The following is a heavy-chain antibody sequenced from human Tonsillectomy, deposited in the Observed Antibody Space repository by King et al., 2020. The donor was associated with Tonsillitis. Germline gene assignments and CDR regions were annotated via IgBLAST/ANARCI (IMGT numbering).Heavy chain of an antibody. Sequence: VQLQESGPGLVKPSETLSLTCTVSGGSISTYYWSWIRQPPGKELEWIGFIYYSGSTRYNPSLKRRVTISVDTSKNQFSLKLSSVTAADTAVYYCAREVAVGVTRVNWFDPWGQGTLVTVSS. D-gene: IGHD1-26*01. J-gene: IGHJ5*02. V-gene: IGHV4-59*01. CDR3: AREVAVGVTRVNWFDP. CDR1: GGSISTYY. CDR2: IYYSGST.